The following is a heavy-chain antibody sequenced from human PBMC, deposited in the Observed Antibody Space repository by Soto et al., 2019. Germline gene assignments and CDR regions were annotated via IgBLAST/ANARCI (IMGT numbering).Heavy chain of an antibody. CDR1: GFTFSSYS. Sequence: PGGSLRLSCAASGFTFSSYSMNWVRQAPGKGLEWVSSISSSSSYIYYADSVKGRFTISRDNAKNSLYLQMNSLRAEDTAVYYCARDHPYYYDSSAAGLWGQGTLVTVSS. CDR3: ARDHPYYYDSSAAGL. D-gene: IGHD3-22*01. J-gene: IGHJ4*02. V-gene: IGHV3-21*01. CDR2: ISSSSSYI.